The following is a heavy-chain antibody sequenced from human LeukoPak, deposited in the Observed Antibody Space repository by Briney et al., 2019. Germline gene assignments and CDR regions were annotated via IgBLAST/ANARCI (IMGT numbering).Heavy chain of an antibody. CDR3: ARAGGVKTAALDLDY. J-gene: IGHJ4*02. V-gene: IGHV4-30-4*02. CDR2: IYYSGST. CDR1: GGSISSGDYY. D-gene: IGHD6-25*01. Sequence: TPSETLSLTCTVSGGSISSGDYYWSWIRQPPGKGLEWIGYIYYSGSTYYNPSLKSRVTISRDTSKNQFSLKLTSVTTADTAVYYCARAGGVKTAALDLDYWGQGTLVTVSS.